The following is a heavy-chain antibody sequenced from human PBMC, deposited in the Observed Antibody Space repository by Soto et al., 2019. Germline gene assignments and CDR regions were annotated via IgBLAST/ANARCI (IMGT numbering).Heavy chain of an antibody. CDR1: GGSISDFY. D-gene: IGHD3-3*01. V-gene: IGHV4-59*01. Sequence: PSETLSLTCNVSGGSISDFYWSWIRQSPGKRLEWIGYLYYTGSTNYNPALKSRVTISLGTSKNQFSLQVRSVTAADTAVYYCARGGGYDFRSSQAPPIDVWGQGTTVTVSS. CDR3: ARGGGYDFRSSQAPPIDV. CDR2: LYYTGST. J-gene: IGHJ6*02.